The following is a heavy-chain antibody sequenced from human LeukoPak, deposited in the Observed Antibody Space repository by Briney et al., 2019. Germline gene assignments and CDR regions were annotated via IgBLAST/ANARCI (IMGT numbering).Heavy chain of an antibody. CDR1: GYTFTSYA. CDR2: MNVGNGNT. CDR3: ARVNSFEVGSYGYFDY. J-gene: IGHJ4*02. Sequence: GASVKVSCKASGYTFTSYAFHWVRQAPGQRLEWMGWMNVGNGNTKYSQKFQGRVTFTRDTSASTAYMELSSLISEDTAVYYCARVNSFEVGSYGYFDYWGQGTLVTVSS. D-gene: IGHD1-26*01. V-gene: IGHV1-3*01.